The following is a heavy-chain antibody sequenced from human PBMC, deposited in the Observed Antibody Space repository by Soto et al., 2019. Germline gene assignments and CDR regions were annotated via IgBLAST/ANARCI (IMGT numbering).Heavy chain of an antibody. Sequence: ASVKVSCKASGYTFTSYAMHWVRQAPGQRLEWMGWINAGNGNTKYSQKFQGRVTITRDTSASTAYMELSSLRSEDTAVYYCARDYDFWSGYPLFDPWGQGTLVTVSS. V-gene: IGHV1-3*01. CDR1: GYTFTSYA. CDR2: INAGNGNT. D-gene: IGHD3-3*01. J-gene: IGHJ5*02. CDR3: ARDYDFWSGYPLFDP.